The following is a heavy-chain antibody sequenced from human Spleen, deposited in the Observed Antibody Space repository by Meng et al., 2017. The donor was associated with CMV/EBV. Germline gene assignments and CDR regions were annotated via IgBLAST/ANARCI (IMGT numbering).Heavy chain of an antibody. J-gene: IGHJ6*02. V-gene: IGHV3-23*01. CDR3: AKDRVGVAGNYFAMDV. D-gene: IGHD6-19*01. Sequence: LSLTCVASGFTFSSYAMSWVRQAPGKGLEWVSTLSGSGGSTYYADSVKGRITISRDNSKNTLSLQMISLRVEDTAVYYCAKDRVGVAGNYFAMDVWGQRTTVTVSS. CDR1: GFTFSSYA. CDR2: LSGSGGST.